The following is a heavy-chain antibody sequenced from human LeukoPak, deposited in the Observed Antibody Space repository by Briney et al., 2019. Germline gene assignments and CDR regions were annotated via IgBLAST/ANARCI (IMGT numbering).Heavy chain of an antibody. D-gene: IGHD2-15*01. Sequence: PGGSLRLSCAASGFTFSTYAMSWVRQAPGKGLEWVSRIGGSGATTAYADSVEGRFTISRDNSKNTVYLQMNSLRAEDTAVYYCAKAVGYCSGGSCYSDYWGQGTLVTVSS. CDR3: AKAVGYCSGGSCYSDY. CDR1: GFTFSTYA. J-gene: IGHJ4*02. CDR2: IGGSGATT. V-gene: IGHV3-23*01.